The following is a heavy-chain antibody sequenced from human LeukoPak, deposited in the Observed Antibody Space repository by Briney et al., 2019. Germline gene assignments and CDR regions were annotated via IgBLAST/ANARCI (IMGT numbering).Heavy chain of an antibody. CDR2: IYYSGST. D-gene: IGHD3-3*01. V-gene: IGHV4-59*01. Sequence: PSETLSLTCTVSGGSISSYYWSWIRQPPGKGLEWIGYIYYSGSTNYNPSLKSRVTISVDTSKNQFSLKLSSVTAADTAVYYCARGPSEHVLRFLEWSTYYYGMDVWGQGTTVTVSS. CDR3: ARGPSEHVLRFLEWSTYYYGMDV. J-gene: IGHJ6*02. CDR1: GGSISSYY.